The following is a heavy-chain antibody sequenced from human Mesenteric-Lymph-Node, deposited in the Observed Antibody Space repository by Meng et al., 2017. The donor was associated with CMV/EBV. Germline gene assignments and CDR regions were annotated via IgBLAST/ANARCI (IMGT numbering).Heavy chain of an antibody. CDR1: GYTFTSYY. CDR2: INPSGGST. D-gene: IGHD6-13*01. CDR3: ARPYSSSWNGYNWFDP. Sequence: ASVKVSCKASGYTFTSYYMHWVRQAPGQGLEWMGIINPSGGSTSYAQKFQGRVTMTRDTSTSTVYMELSSLRSEDTAVYYCARPYSSSWNGYNWFDPWGQGTLVTVSS. J-gene: IGHJ5*02. V-gene: IGHV1-46*01.